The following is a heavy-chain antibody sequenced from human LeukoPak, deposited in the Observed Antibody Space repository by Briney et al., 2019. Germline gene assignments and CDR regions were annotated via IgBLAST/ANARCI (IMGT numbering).Heavy chain of an antibody. V-gene: IGHV3-23*01. Sequence: GGSLRLSCAASGFTFSSYAMSWVRQAPGKGLEWVSAISGSGGSTYYADSVKGRFTISRDNSKNTLYLQMNSLRAEDTAVYYCARGGYSGYDGDYWGQGTLVTVSS. CDR3: ARGGYSGYDGDY. J-gene: IGHJ4*02. CDR1: GFTFSSYA. D-gene: IGHD5-12*01. CDR2: ISGSGGST.